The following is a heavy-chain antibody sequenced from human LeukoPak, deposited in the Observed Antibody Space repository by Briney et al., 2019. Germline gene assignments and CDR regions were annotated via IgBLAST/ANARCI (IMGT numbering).Heavy chain of an antibody. V-gene: IGHV3-21*01. CDR2: IXXSRTYI. Sequence: IXXSRTYIYYAHSLKGRFSISRDNAKNSLYLQMNSLRAEDTAVYYCATYRYSSSWYYYYGMDVWGQGTTVTVSS. D-gene: IGHD6-13*01. CDR3: ATYRYSSSWYYYYGMDV. J-gene: IGHJ6*02.